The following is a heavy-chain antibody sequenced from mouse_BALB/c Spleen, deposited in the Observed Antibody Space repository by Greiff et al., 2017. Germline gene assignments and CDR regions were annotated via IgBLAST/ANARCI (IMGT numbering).Heavy chain of an antibody. V-gene: IGHV1-69*02. D-gene: IGHD2-3*01. CDR3: ARYGYYGTDWYFDV. Sequence: QVQLQQPGAELVRPGASVKLSCKASGYTFTSYWINWVKQRPGQGLEWIGNIYPSDSYTNYNQKFKDKATLTVDKSSSTAYMQLSSLTSEDSAVYFCARYGYYGTDWYFDVWGAGTTVTVSS. CDR1: GYTFTSYW. CDR2: IYPSDSYT. J-gene: IGHJ1*01.